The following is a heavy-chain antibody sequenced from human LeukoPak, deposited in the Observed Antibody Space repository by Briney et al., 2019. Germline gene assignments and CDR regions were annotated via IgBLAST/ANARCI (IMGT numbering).Heavy chain of an antibody. CDR3: ARDDPGGYFFVHNDMDY. V-gene: IGHV3-30-3*01. D-gene: IGHD1-1*01. J-gene: IGHJ4*02. Sequence: PGRSLRLSCAASGFTFSSYAMHWVRQAPGKGLEWVAVISYDGSNKYYADSVKGRFTISRDNAKNSLYLQMNSLRAEDTAVYYCARDDPGGYFFVHNDMDYWGQGTLVTVSS. CDR2: ISYDGSNK. CDR1: GFTFSSYA.